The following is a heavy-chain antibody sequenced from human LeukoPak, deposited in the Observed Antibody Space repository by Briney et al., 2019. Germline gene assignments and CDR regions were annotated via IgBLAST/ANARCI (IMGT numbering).Heavy chain of an antibody. CDR1: GYTLTELS. J-gene: IGHJ6*02. V-gene: IGHV1-24*01. CDR2: FDPEDGET. Sequence: RASVKVSCKVSGYTLTELSMHWVRQAPGKGLEWMGGFDPEDGETIYAQKFQGRVTMTEDTSTDTAYMELSSLRSEDTAVYYCATTPGGCTNGVCRYYYYYYGMDVWGQGTTVTVSS. CDR3: ATTPGGCTNGVCRYYYYYYGMDV. D-gene: IGHD2-8*01.